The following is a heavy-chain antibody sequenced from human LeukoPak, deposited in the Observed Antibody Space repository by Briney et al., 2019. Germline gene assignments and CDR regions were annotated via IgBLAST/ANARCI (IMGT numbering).Heavy chain of an antibody. J-gene: IGHJ4*02. Sequence: PGGSLRLSCAASGFPFSDYVMHWVRQAPGKGLEWVSVIRYDGNNKYYADSVKGRFTISRDNAKNSLYLQMNSLRAEDTAVYYCARGVNIRSGTVLGYWGQGTLVTVSS. D-gene: IGHD1-1*01. V-gene: IGHV3-33*01. CDR3: ARGVNIRSGTVLGY. CDR1: GFPFSDYV. CDR2: IRYDGNNK.